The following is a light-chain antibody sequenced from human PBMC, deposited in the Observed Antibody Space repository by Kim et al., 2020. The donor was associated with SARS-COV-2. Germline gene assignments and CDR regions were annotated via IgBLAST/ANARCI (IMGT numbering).Light chain of an antibody. Sequence: CASAGDRVTITCRASQSIGNWLAWYQQQPGKAPKLLMYDVSRLNTGVPSRFGGSGSDTEFTLTISSLQPDDFASYYCQQYNTFPHTFGQGTKLEI. CDR1: QSIGNW. CDR3: QQYNTFPHT. V-gene: IGKV1-5*01. CDR2: DVS. J-gene: IGKJ2*01.